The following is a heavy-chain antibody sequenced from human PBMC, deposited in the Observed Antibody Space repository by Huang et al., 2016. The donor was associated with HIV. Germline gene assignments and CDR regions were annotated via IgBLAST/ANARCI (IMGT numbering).Heavy chain of an antibody. V-gene: IGHV3-30*18. CDR1: GFTFSSCG. J-gene: IGHJ4*02. CDR3: AKGGSAAAVLDF. Sequence: QVQLVESGGGVVQPGRSLRISCAASGFTFSSCGMHWVRQAAGRGLEWWAVISNDAKKKYYADSVKGRFSISRDNSKTTVYLQLNSLRLEDTAVYYCAKGGSAAAVLDFWGQGTLVTVSS. D-gene: IGHD6-13*01. CDR2: ISNDAKKK.